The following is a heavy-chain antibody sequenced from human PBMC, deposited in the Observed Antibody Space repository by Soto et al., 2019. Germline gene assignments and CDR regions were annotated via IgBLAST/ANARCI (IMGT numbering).Heavy chain of an antibody. Sequence: EVRLVESGGGLVKPGGSLRLSCAASGFTFNKYSMNWVRQAPGKGLEWASSITSKTGDQYYADSVKGRFIISRDNTNNSLSLQVTSLRDEDTAVYYCARDLMPNDRGLGDLAYWGQGTLVTVSS. D-gene: IGHD3-22*01. V-gene: IGHV3-21*02. J-gene: IGHJ4*02. CDR1: GFTFNKYS. CDR2: ITSKTGDQ. CDR3: ARDLMPNDRGLGDLAY.